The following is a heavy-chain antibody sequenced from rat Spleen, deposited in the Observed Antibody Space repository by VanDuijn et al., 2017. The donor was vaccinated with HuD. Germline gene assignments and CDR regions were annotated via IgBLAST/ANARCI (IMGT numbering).Heavy chain of an antibody. Sequence: EVELVESGGGLVQPGRSMKLSCAASGFTFSNFVMAWVRQAPTKGLEWVASISISGGTTYYRDSVKGRFTISRDNAKNTQYLQMDSLRSEDTATYYCARHHYDGYYHGPVFGIMDAWGQGASVTVSS. D-gene: IGHD1-12*03. V-gene: IGHV5S13*01. CDR2: ISISGGTT. CDR3: ARHHYDGYYHGPVFGIMDA. CDR1: GFTFSNFV. J-gene: IGHJ4*01.